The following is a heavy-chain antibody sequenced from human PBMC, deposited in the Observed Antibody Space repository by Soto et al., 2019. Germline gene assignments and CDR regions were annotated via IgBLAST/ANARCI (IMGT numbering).Heavy chain of an antibody. CDR3: ARDYTYYYGSGSSSHAFDI. J-gene: IGHJ3*02. CDR1: GGTFSSYT. V-gene: IGHV1-69*04. Sequence: SVKVSCKASGGTFSSYTISWVRQAPGQGLEWMGRIIPILGIANYAQKFQGRVTITADKSTSTAYMELSSLRSEDTAVYYCARDYTYYYGSGSSSHAFDIWGQGTMVTVSS. D-gene: IGHD3-10*01. CDR2: IIPILGIA.